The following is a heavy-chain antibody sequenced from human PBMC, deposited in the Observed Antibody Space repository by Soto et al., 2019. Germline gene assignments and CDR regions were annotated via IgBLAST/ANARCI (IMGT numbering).Heavy chain of an antibody. CDR1: GGTISTNV. V-gene: IGHV1-69*06. CDR3: ATGARYCSGGSCYPDD. J-gene: IGHJ4*02. D-gene: IGHD2-15*01. Sequence: QVQLMQSGAEVKKPGSSVKVSCKASGGTISTNVISWVRQAPGQGLEWMGEIMPIFAAPNNAQKFQGRLTITAYTSTTTVHMELSSLTSEDTAVYFCATGARYCSGGSCYPDDWGQGTLVIVSS. CDR2: IMPIFAAP.